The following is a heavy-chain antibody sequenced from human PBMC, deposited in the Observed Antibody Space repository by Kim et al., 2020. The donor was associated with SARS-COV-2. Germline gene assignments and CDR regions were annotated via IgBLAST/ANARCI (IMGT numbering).Heavy chain of an antibody. Sequence: ASVKVSCTTSDYTFIGYALHWVRQAPGGRLEWIGWRNEATGDSKYSQKFQGRVTFSSDTSASIGYMQLSSLRSEDTAVYYCARDRFEFCLDGTCYPPSYYYYYAMDIWGQGTTVTVSS. CDR1: DYTFIGYA. CDR3: ARDRFEFCLDGTCYPPSYYYYYAMDI. V-gene: IGHV1-3*01. D-gene: IGHD2-2*01. J-gene: IGHJ6*02. CDR2: RNEATGDS.